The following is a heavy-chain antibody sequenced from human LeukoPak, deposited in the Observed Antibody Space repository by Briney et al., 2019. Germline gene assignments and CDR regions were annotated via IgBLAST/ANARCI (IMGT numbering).Heavy chain of an antibody. V-gene: IGHV3-48*04. J-gene: IGHJ4*02. CDR3: ARDSVRGYCSGGSCPRTDY. D-gene: IGHD2-15*01. CDR2: ISSSSSTI. Sequence: GGSLRPSCAASGFTFSSYSMNWVRQAPGKGLEWVSYISSSSSTIYYADSVKGRFTISRDNAKNSLYLQMNSLRAEDTAVYYCARDSVRGYCSGGSCPRTDYWGQGTLVTVSS. CDR1: GFTFSSYS.